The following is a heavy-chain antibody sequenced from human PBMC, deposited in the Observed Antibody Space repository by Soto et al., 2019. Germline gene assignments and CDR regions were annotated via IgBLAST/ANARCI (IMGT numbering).Heavy chain of an antibody. D-gene: IGHD5-12*01. V-gene: IGHV5-51*01. Sequence: PGESLKISCQGSGYIFTTYWIGWVRQMPGKGLEWMGIIYPTDSDTRYSPSFQGQVTISADKSITPAYLQWSSLRASDTAVYDCARSGYSSHGMDVWGQGATVTVS. CDR3: ARSGYSSHGMDV. CDR1: GYIFTTYW. CDR2: IYPTDSDT. J-gene: IGHJ6*02.